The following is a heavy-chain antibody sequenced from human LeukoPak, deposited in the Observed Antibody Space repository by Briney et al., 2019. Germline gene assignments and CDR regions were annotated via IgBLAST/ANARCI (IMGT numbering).Heavy chain of an antibody. V-gene: IGHV4-59*01. Sequence: KPSETLSLTCTVSGGSISSYYWSWIRQPPGKGLEWIGYIYYSGSTNYSPSLKSRVTISVDTSKNQFSLRLSSVTAADTALYYCARGQRSYFRAVDDWGQGTLVTVSS. CDR3: ARGQRSYFRAVDD. CDR1: GGSISSYY. D-gene: IGHD3-10*01. CDR2: IYYSGST. J-gene: IGHJ4*02.